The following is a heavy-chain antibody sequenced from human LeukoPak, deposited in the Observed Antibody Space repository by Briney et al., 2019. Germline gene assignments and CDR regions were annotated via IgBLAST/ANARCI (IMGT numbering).Heavy chain of an antibody. CDR2: IYSGGST. CDR1: GFTVSSNY. Sequence: GGSLRLSCAASGFTVSSNYMSWVRQAPGKGLEWVSVIYSGGSTYYADSVKGRFTISRDNSKNTLYLQMNSLRAEDTAVYYCARLNYYDSSAYAFDIWGQGTMVTVSS. J-gene: IGHJ3*02. D-gene: IGHD3-22*01. CDR3: ARLNYYDSSAYAFDI. V-gene: IGHV3-53*01.